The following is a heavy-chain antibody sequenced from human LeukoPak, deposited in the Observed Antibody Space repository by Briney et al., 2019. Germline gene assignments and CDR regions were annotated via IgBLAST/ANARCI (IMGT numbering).Heavy chain of an antibody. V-gene: IGHV1-18*01. Sequence: ASVKVSCKASGYNFTGYGITWVRQAPGQGLGWMGWISTYNGDTNYAQSLQGRVTMTTDTSTSAAYMELRNLRSDDTAVYYCARGRGSTSRYWGQGTPVTVSS. CDR1: GYNFTGYG. CDR2: ISTYNGDT. J-gene: IGHJ4*02. D-gene: IGHD5-12*01. CDR3: ARGRGSTSRY.